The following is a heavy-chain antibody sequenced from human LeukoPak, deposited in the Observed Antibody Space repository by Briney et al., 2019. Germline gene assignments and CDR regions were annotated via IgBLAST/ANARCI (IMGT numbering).Heavy chain of an antibody. V-gene: IGHV3-48*03. CDR2: ISSSGSTI. D-gene: IGHD2-21*02. CDR1: GFTFSSYE. Sequence: PGGSLRLSCAASGFTFSSYEMNWVRQAPGKGLEWVSYISSSGSTIYYADSVKGRFTISRDNAKNSLYLQMNSLRAGDTAVYYCAREAIVVVTANYFDYWGQGTLVTVSS. CDR3: AREAIVVVTANYFDY. J-gene: IGHJ4*02.